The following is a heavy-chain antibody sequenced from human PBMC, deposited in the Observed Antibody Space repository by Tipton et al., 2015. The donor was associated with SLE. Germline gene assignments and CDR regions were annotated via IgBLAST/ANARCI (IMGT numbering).Heavy chain of an antibody. CDR1: GFTFSSYS. V-gene: IGHV3-21*01. CDR3: ASDPKHYYDSRVG. Sequence: GSLRLSCAASGFTFSSYSMNWVRQAPGKGLEWVSSISSSSSYIYYADSVKGRFTISRDNAKNSLYLQMNSLRAEDTAVYYCASDPKHYYDSRVGWGQGTLVTVSS. D-gene: IGHD3-22*01. J-gene: IGHJ4*02. CDR2: ISSSSSYI.